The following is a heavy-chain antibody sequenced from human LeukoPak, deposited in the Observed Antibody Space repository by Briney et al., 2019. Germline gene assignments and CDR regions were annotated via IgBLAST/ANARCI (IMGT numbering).Heavy chain of an antibody. D-gene: IGHD6-6*01. V-gene: IGHV3-23*01. CDR2: ISGSGGST. CDR3: ARGDRKYSSSLFGPEYFQH. Sequence: GGSLRLSCAASGFTFSTYGMSWVRQAPGKGLVWVSAISGSGGSTYYADSVKGRFTISRDNAKNSLYLQMNSLRAEDTAVYYCARGDRKYSSSLFGPEYFQHWGQGTLVTVSS. J-gene: IGHJ1*01. CDR1: GFTFSTYG.